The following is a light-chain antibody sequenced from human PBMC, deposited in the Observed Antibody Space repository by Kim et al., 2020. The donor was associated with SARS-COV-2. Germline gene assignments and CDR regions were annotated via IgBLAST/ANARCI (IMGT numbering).Light chain of an antibody. CDR3: NSRDSNDNVV. V-gene: IGLV3-19*01. J-gene: IGLJ3*02. Sequence: VAWGQTVRITCEGDSIRSYYATWYQQKPGQAPILVIYGKNNRPSGIADRFSGSSSGNTASLTITGTQAGDEADYYCNSRDSNDNVVFGGGTQLTVL. CDR1: SIRSYY. CDR2: GKN.